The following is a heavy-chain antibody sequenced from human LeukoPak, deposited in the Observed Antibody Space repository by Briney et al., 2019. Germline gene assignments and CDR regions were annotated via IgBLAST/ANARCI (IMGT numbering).Heavy chain of an antibody. D-gene: IGHD1-1*01. CDR3: VLRTTATKFFDY. Sequence: GESLKISCQGSGYSFTYYWVGWVRQMPGKGLEWMGIIYPGDSDTRYSPSFQGQVTISVDKSISTAHLQWSSLKASDTAMYYYVLRTTATKFFDYWGQGTLVTVSS. V-gene: IGHV5-51*01. CDR2: IYPGDSDT. CDR1: GYSFTYYW. J-gene: IGHJ4*02.